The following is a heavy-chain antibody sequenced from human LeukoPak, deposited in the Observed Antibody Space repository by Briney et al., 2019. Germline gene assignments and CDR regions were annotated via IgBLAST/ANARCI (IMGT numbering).Heavy chain of an antibody. CDR2: IKQDGSQK. CDR3: ARHNYDFWSVYMDV. CDR1: GFTFSSYW. Sequence: PGGSLRLPCAASGFTFSSYWMSWVRQAPGKGLEWVANIKQDGSQKYYVDSVKGRFTISRDNAKNSLYLQMNSLRAEDTAVYYCARHNYDFWSVYMDVWGKGTTVTVSS. V-gene: IGHV3-7*01. D-gene: IGHD3-3*01. J-gene: IGHJ6*03.